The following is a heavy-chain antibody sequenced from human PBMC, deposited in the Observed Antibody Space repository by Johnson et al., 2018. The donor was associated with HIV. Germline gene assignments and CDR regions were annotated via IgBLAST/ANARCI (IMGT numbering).Heavy chain of an antibody. CDR2: ISSSGSTI. CDR3: ANLGYSSSWDYDGFDI. Sequence: QVQLVESGGGSIQPGGSLRLSCAASGFSISYDYMSWVRQAPGKGLEWVSYISSSGSTIYYADFARGWFTISSDNSNNTLYLQMNSQRAEDTAVYYCANLGYSSSWDYDGFDIWGQGTMVTVSS. D-gene: IGHD6-13*01. CDR1: GFSISYDY. J-gene: IGHJ3*02. V-gene: IGHV3-11*01.